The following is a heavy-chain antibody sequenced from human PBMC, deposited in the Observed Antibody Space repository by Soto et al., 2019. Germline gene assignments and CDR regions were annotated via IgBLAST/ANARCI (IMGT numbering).Heavy chain of an antibody. CDR1: GFTFSSYA. CDR3: AKTRRTYSSSWYGAFDY. D-gene: IGHD6-13*01. V-gene: IGHV3-23*01. Sequence: EVQLLESGGGLVQPGGSLRLSCAASGFTFSSYAMSWVSQAPGKGLEWVSAISGSGGSTYYADSVKGRFTISRDNSKNTRYLQMNSLRADNTAVYYCAKTRRTYSSSWYGAFDYWGQGTLVTVSS. J-gene: IGHJ4*02. CDR2: ISGSGGST.